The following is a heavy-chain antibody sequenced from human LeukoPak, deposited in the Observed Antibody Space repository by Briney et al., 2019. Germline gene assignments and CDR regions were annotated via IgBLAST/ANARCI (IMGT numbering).Heavy chain of an antibody. Sequence: SETLSPTCSVSGVSSSSSYWSWIRQPPGKGLEWIGYIYYSGTTNYNPSLKSRVTMSIDTPKNQVSLKLSSVTAADTAVYYCARVSNDAFDIWGQGTMVTVSS. V-gene: IGHV4-59*01. J-gene: IGHJ3*02. D-gene: IGHD2/OR15-2a*01. CDR1: GVSSSSSY. CDR3: ARVSNDAFDI. CDR2: IYYSGTT.